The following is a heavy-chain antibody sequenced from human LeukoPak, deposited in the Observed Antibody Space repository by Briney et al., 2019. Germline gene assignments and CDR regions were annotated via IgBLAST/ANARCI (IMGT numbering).Heavy chain of an antibody. J-gene: IGHJ4*02. D-gene: IGHD6-19*01. CDR2: ISYSATT. V-gene: IGHV4-59*01. CDR3: ATGHSSGWFDY. Sequence: SETLSLTCTVPGGSISGDYWSWIRQPTGKGLEWIGYISYSATTNYNPSLKSRVSFSIDTSKNQFSLKLTSVSAADTAVYFCATGHSSGWFDYWGQGTLVSVSS. CDR1: GGSISGDY.